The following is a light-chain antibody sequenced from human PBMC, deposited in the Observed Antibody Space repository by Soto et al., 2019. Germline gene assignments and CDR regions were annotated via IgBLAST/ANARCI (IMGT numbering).Light chain of an antibody. V-gene: IGKV1-5*03. CDR2: KAS. CDR1: QSISNW. Sequence: DIQMTQSPSTLSASVGDRVTITCRASQSISNWLAWYQQRPGKAPKLLIYKASSLESGVPSRFSASGSGTEFTLTISSLQPDDFATYYCQQYKSYWYTFGQGTMLEIK. CDR3: QQYKSYWYT. J-gene: IGKJ2*01.